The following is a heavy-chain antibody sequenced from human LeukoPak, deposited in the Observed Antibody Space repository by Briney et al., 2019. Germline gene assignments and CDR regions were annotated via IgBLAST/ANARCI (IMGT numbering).Heavy chain of an antibody. CDR2: ISSSGGST. D-gene: IGHD6-13*01. CDR1: GFTFSSYA. CDR3: AKDVLARYSSIWYYFDY. V-gene: IGHV3-23*01. Sequence: GGSLRLSCAASGFTFSSYAMSWVRQAPGKGLERVSAISSSGGSTYYADSVKGRFTISRDNSRNTLYLQMNSLRAEDTAVYYCAKDVLARYSSIWYYFDYWGQGILVTVSS. J-gene: IGHJ4*02.